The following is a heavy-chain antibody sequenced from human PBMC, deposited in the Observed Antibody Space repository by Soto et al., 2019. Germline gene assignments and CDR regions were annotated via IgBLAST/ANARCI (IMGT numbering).Heavy chain of an antibody. Sequence: PGESLKISCMGFEYKVSTRHNFTSYWIGWVRQMPGKGLEWMGIIYPGDSDTRYSPSFQGQVTISADKSISTAYLQWSSLKASDTAMYYCARRGGVVRNFYHYYYGMEVWGQGTTVTVSS. D-gene: IGHD2-15*01. V-gene: IGHV5-51*01. CDR1: EYKVSTRHNFTSYW. CDR3: ARRGGVVRNFYHYYYGMEV. J-gene: IGHJ6*02. CDR2: IYPGDSDT.